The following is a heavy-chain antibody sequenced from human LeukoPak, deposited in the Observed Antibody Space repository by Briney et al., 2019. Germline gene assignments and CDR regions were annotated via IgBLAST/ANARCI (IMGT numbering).Heavy chain of an antibody. V-gene: IGHV3-66*01. CDR2: IYSGGST. J-gene: IGHJ6*02. Sequence: GGSLRLSCAASGFTLSNYAMSWVRQAPGKGLEWVSVIYSGGSTYYADSVKGRFTISRDNSKNTLYLQMNSLRAEDTAVYYCARVVVVAATLDYYYYYGMDVWGQGTTVTVSS. CDR3: ARVVVVAATLDYYYYYGMDV. D-gene: IGHD2-15*01. CDR1: GFTLSNYA.